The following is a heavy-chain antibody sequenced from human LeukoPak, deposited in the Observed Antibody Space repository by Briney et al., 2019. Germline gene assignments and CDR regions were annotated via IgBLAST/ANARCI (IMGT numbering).Heavy chain of an antibody. CDR3: ARAPYYYDSSGYLFDY. V-gene: IGHV4-34*01. Sequence: PSETLSLTCAVYGGSFSGYYWSWIRQPPGKGLEWIGEINHSGSTNYNPSLKSRVTILVDTSKNQFSLKLSSVAAADTAVYYCARAPYYYDSSGYLFDYWGQGTLVTVSS. CDR1: GGSFSGYY. CDR2: INHSGST. D-gene: IGHD3-22*01. J-gene: IGHJ4*02.